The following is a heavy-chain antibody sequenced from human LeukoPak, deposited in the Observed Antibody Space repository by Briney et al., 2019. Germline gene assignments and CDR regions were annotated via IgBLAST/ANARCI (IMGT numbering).Heavy chain of an antibody. CDR1: GGSISSYY. V-gene: IGHV4-59*08. D-gene: IGHD6-13*01. CDR2: IYYSGTT. CDR3: ARRGIAAAGYDY. Sequence: PSETLSLTCTVPGGSISSYYWSWIRQPPGKGLEWIGYIYYSGTTNYNPSLKSRVTTLVDTSKNQFSLNLSSVTAADTAVYYCARRGIAAAGYDYWGQGTLVTVSS. J-gene: IGHJ4*02.